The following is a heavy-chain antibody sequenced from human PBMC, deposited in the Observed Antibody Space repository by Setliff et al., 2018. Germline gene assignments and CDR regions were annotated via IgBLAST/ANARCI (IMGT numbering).Heavy chain of an antibody. CDR1: GGTFSSYD. D-gene: IGHD3-3*01. Sequence: GASVKVSCKASGGTFSSYDISWVRLAPGKGLEWMGGIIPIFGTPNYAQKFQGRVTMTRNTSLSTAYMDLSSLRSEDTAVYYCARRGLGYDFWSGYYTMYYFDYWGQGTLVTVSS. CDR2: IIPIFGTP. J-gene: IGHJ4*02. CDR3: ARRGLGYDFWSGYYTMYYFDY. V-gene: IGHV1-69*05.